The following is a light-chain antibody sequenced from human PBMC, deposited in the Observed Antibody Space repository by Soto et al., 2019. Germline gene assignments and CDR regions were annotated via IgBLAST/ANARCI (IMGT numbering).Light chain of an antibody. V-gene: IGLV1-40*01. CDR3: QSYDSSLSARV. J-gene: IGLJ2*01. CDR2: GNS. Sequence: QSVLTQPPSVSGAPGQRVTISCTGSSSNIGAGYDVHWYQQLPGTAPKLLIYGNSNRPSGVPDRFSGSKSGTSASLAITGLQPDDQAAYYGQSYDSSLSARVFGGGTKLTVL. CDR1: SSNIGAGYD.